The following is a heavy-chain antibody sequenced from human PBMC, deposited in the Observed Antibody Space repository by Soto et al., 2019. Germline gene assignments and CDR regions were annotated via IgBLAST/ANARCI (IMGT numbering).Heavy chain of an antibody. J-gene: IGHJ4*02. V-gene: IGHV3-74*01. Sequence: GGSLRLSCAASGFTFSMSWVHWVRQAPGKGLVWVSRINGDGGRSSYADLVRGRSTISRDNAKNTLYLQMNSLRADDTAIYYCARSRGYNHIDSWGQGTGVTVSS. CDR2: INGDGGRS. CDR3: ARSRGYNHIDS. D-gene: IGHD3-10*01. CDR1: GFTFSMSW.